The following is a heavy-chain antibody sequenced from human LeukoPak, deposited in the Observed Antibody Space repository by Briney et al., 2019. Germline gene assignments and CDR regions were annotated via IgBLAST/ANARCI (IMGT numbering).Heavy chain of an antibody. CDR3: ARGESWYYYDSTPFDY. J-gene: IGHJ4*02. D-gene: IGHD3-22*01. Sequence: GGSLRLSCAASGFTFSSYGMRWVRQAPGKGLEWVAVIWYDGSNKYYADSVKGRFTISRDNSKNTLYLQMNSLRAEDTAVYYCARGESWYYYDSTPFDYWGQGTLVTVSS. V-gene: IGHV3-33*01. CDR1: GFTFSSYG. CDR2: IWYDGSNK.